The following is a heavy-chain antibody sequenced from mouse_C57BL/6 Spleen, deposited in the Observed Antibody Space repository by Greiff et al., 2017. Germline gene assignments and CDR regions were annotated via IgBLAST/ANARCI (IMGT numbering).Heavy chain of an antibody. CDR3: ARGWDSMDY. CDR2: IYPSDSET. Sequence: VQLQQSGAELVRPGSSVKLSCKASGYTFTSYWMDWVKQRPGQGLEWIGNIYPSDSETHYNQKFKDKATLTVDKSSSTAYMQLSSLTAEDSAVYYCARGWDSMDYWGQGTSVTVSS. CDR1: GYTFTSYW. D-gene: IGHD1-1*02. V-gene: IGHV1-61*01. J-gene: IGHJ4*01.